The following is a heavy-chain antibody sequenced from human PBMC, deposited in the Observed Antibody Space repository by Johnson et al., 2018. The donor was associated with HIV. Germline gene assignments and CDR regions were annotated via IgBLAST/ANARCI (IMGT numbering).Heavy chain of an antibody. V-gene: IGHV3-20*04. CDR2: INWNGGST. Sequence: VQLVESGGGVARPGGSLRLSCVGSGFPFDEYGMSWVRQVPGKGLEWVSGINWNGGSTGYADSVKGRFTISRDNAKNSLYLQMNSLRAEDTAVYYCALGGSWYAFDIWGQGTMVTVSS. J-gene: IGHJ3*02. D-gene: IGHD2-15*01. CDR1: GFPFDEYG. CDR3: ALGGSWYAFDI.